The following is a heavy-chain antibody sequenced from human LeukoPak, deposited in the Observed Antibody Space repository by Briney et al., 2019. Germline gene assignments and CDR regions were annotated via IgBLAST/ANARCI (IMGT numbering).Heavy chain of an antibody. Sequence: TSETLSLTCTVSGGSISSYYWSWIRQPLGKGLEWIGYIYYSGSTNYNPSLKSRVTISVDTSKNQFSLKLSSVTAADTAVYYCAREGIAAATPAFDYWGQGTLVTVSS. CDR2: IYYSGST. D-gene: IGHD6-13*01. J-gene: IGHJ4*02. CDR1: GGSISSYY. V-gene: IGHV4-59*12. CDR3: AREGIAAATPAFDY.